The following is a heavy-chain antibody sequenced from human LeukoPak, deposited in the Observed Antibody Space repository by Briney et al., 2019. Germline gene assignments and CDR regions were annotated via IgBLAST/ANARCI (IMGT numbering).Heavy chain of an antibody. V-gene: IGHV4-59*01. CDR3: ARGGWSLDL. D-gene: IGHD1-26*01. J-gene: IGHJ2*01. CDR2: IYYSGTT. CDR1: GGSMTGSY. Sequence: SETLSLTCTVSGGSMTGSYWSWIRQSPGKGLEWIGYIYYSGTTNYNPPLKSRVTISVDTSKNQFSLKLTSVTAADTAVYFCARGGWSLDLWGRGTLVAVSS.